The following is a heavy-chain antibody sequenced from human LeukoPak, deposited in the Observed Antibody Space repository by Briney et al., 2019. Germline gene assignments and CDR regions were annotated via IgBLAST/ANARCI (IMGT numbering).Heavy chain of an antibody. CDR2: ISAYNGNT. V-gene: IGHV1-18*01. D-gene: IGHD3-22*01. J-gene: IGHJ4*02. Sequence: ASVKVSCKASGYTFTSYGISWVRQAPGQGLEWMGWISAYNGNTNYAQKLQGRVTMTTDTSTSTAYMELRSLRSDDTAVYYCAVLDSSGYYYGYDYSGQGTLVTVSS. CDR3: AVLDSSGYYYGYDY. CDR1: GYTFTSYG.